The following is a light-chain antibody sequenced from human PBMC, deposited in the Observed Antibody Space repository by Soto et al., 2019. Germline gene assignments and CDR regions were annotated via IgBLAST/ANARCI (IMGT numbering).Light chain of an antibody. CDR2: HVT. V-gene: IGLV2-14*01. Sequence: QSVLTQPASASGSLGQSITISCSGTSSDVGAYNYVSWYQQYPGKAPKLMIYHVTDRPSGVSNRFSGSKSGNTASLTISGLQAEDEADYYCCSYTTSNTFVFGTGTKLTVL. CDR1: SSDVGAYNY. CDR3: CSYTTSNTFV. J-gene: IGLJ1*01.